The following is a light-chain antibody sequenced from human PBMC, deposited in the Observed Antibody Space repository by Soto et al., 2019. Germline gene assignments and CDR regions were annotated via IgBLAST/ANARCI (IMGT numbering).Light chain of an antibody. CDR3: CSYAGSSTLV. CDR1: SSVVGTYNL. J-gene: IGLJ1*01. CDR2: EGS. V-gene: IGLV2-23*03. Sequence: SALTQPASVSGSPGQSITISCTGTSSVVGTYNLVSWYQQEPGKAPKLMIFEGSKRPSGVSNRFSGSKSGNTASLTISGLQAEDEADYYCCSYAGSSTLVFGTGTKVTVL.